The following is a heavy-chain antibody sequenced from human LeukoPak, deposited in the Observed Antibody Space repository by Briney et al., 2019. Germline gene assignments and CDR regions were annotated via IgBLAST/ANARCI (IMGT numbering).Heavy chain of an antibody. J-gene: IGHJ4*02. D-gene: IGHD4-17*01. V-gene: IGHV3-11*01. Sequence: PGGSLRLSCAACGFTFSDYYMSWMRHAPGKGLVGVSYISTTGSTKYYAASVKGRFTISRDNAKNSLYLQTNSLRAEDTAVYYCARVPTTVTYTDYWGQGTLVTVSS. CDR1: GFTFSDYY. CDR2: ISTTGSTK. CDR3: ARVPTTVTYTDY.